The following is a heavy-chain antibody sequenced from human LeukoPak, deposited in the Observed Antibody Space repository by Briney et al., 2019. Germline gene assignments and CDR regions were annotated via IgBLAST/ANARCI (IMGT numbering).Heavy chain of an antibody. D-gene: IGHD5-18*01. V-gene: IGHV1-69*13. CDR3: ARDEGYSYGVGFDY. CDR2: IIPIFGTA. CDR1: GGTFSSYA. J-gene: IGHJ4*02. Sequence: ASVKVSCKASGGTFSSYAISWVRQAPGQRLEWMGGIIPIFGTANYAQKFQGRVTITADESTSTAYMELSSLRSEDTAVYYCARDEGYSYGVGFDYWGQGTLVTVSS.